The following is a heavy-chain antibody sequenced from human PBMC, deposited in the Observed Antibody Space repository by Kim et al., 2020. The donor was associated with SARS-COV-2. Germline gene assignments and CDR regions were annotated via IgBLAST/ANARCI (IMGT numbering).Heavy chain of an antibody. V-gene: IGHV3-11*05. D-gene: IGHD6-13*01. CDR3: ARVVPAAGTDYYYYGMDV. J-gene: IGHJ6*02. Sequence: KCRFTISRDNPKNSLYLQMNSRRAEDTAVYYCARVVPAAGTDYYYYGMDVWGQGTTVTVSS.